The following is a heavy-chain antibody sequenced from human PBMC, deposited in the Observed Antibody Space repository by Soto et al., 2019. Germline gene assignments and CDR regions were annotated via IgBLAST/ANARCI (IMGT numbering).Heavy chain of an antibody. J-gene: IGHJ3*02. D-gene: IGHD3-22*01. Sequence: QVQLVQSGAEVKKPGSSVKVSYKASGGTFSSYAISWVRQAPGQGLEWMGGIIPIFGTANYAQKFQGRVTITADESTRTAYMELSSLRSEDTAVYYCARDSPITAQKGSSGLDAFDIWGQGTMVTVSS. V-gene: IGHV1-69*12. CDR1: GGTFSSYA. CDR3: ARDSPITAQKGSSGLDAFDI. CDR2: IIPIFGTA.